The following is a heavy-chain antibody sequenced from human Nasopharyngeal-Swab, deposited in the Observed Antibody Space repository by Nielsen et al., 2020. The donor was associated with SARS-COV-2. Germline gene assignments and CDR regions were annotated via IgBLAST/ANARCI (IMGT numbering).Heavy chain of an antibody. D-gene: IGHD1-7*01. CDR3: ARDRLELPPEHYYYYYMDV. V-gene: IGHV1-2*06. J-gene: IGHJ6*03. CDR1: GYTFTGYY. Sequence: ASVKVSCKASGYTFTGYYMHWVRQAPGQGLEWMGRINPNSGGTNYAQKFQGRVTMTRDTSISTAYMEPSRLRSDDTAVYYCARDRLELPPEHYYYYYMDVWGKGITVTVSS. CDR2: INPNSGGT.